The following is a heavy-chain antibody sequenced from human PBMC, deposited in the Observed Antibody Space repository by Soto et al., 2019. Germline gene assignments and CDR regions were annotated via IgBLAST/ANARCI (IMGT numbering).Heavy chain of an antibody. V-gene: IGHV3-33*01. D-gene: IGHD5-12*01. CDR3: ARDGHSGYDQGNLDDY. CDR2: IWYDGSNK. J-gene: IGHJ4*02. Sequence: QVQLVESGGGVVQPGRSLRLSCAASGFTFSSYGMHWVRQAPGKGLEWVAVIWYDGSNKYYADSVKGRFTISRDNSKNTLYLQMNSLRAEDTAVYYCARDGHSGYDQGNLDDYWGQGTLVTVSS. CDR1: GFTFSSYG.